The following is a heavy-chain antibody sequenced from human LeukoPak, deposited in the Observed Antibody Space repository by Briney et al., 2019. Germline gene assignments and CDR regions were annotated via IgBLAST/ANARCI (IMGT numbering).Heavy chain of an antibody. V-gene: IGHV3-23*01. CDR2: ISGSGGST. Sequence: GALRLSCAASGFTFSSYAMSWVRQAPVKGLEWVSAISGSGGSTYYADSVKGRFTISRDNSKNTLYLQMNSLRAEDTAVYYCAKGCSSTSCYATIWGQGTLVTVSS. CDR1: GFTFSSYA. J-gene: IGHJ4*02. D-gene: IGHD2-2*01. CDR3: AKGCSSTSCYATI.